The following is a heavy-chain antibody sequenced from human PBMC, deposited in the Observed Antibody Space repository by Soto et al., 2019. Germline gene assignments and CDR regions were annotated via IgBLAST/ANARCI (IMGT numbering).Heavy chain of an antibody. J-gene: IGHJ4*02. CDR3: AKDWHNYIWGSYRYSTSVDY. Sequence: GGSLRLSCAASGFTFSSYAMSWVRQAPGKGLEWVSAIGGSGGSTYYADSVKGRFTISRDNSKNTVYLQMNSLRAEDTAVYYCAKDWHNYIWGSYRYSTSVDYWGQGTLVTVSS. CDR1: GFTFSSYA. V-gene: IGHV3-23*01. D-gene: IGHD3-16*02. CDR2: IGGSGGST.